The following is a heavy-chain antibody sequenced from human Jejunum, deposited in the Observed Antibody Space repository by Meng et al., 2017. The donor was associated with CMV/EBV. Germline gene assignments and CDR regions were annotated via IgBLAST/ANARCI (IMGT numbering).Heavy chain of an antibody. Sequence: FPFSSYAMNWVPQAPGKGLGWVSTICGGADSTYYADSVKGRFTISRDNSKNTLYLQMNSLRAEDTAVYYCARVRYYDFWSGEFDYWGQGTLVTVSS. CDR2: ICGGADST. J-gene: IGHJ4*02. D-gene: IGHD3-3*01. V-gene: IGHV3-23*01. CDR1: FPFSSYA. CDR3: ARVRYYDFWSGEFDY.